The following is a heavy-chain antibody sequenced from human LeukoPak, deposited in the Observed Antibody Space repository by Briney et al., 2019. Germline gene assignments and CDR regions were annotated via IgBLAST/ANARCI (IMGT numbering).Heavy chain of an antibody. CDR3: TTVPPWVTTGYFNY. D-gene: IGHD4-17*01. Sequence: GGSLRLSCAASGFTVSSNYMSWVRQAPGKGLEWLGRIKSKTDGGTTEYAAPVKGRFTISRDDSKNTVYLQMNSLKIDDTAVYYCTTVPPWVTTGYFNYWGQGTLVTVSS. V-gene: IGHV3-15*01. J-gene: IGHJ4*02. CDR2: IKSKTDGGTT. CDR1: GFTVSSNY.